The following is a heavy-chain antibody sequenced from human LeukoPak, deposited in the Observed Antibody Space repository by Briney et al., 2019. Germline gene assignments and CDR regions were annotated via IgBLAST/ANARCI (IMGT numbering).Heavy chain of an antibody. CDR2: IYSSGNT. CDR3: ARQGLATLNYFDY. J-gene: IGHJ4*02. V-gene: IGHV4-59*08. D-gene: IGHD5-12*01. CDR1: GGSITSYY. Sequence: SETLSLTCTVSGGSITSYYWSWIRQPPGNGLEWIGYIYSSGNTNYNPSLKSRVTISVDTSKNQFSLKLSSVTAADTAVYYCARQGLATLNYFDYWGQGTLVTVSS.